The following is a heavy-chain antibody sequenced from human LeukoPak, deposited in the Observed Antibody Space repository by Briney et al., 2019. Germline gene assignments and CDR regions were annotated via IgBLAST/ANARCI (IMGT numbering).Heavy chain of an antibody. V-gene: IGHV3-7*01. J-gene: IGHJ3*02. D-gene: IGHD3-22*01. CDR1: GFTFSSYW. CDR2: IKQDGSEK. CDR3: ALALRYYDHDAFDI. Sequence: GGSLRLSCAASGFTFSSYWMSWVRQAPGKGLEWVANIKQDGSEKYYVDSVKGRFTISRDNAKNSLYLQINSLRAEDTAVYYCALALRYYDHDAFDIWGQGTMVTVSS.